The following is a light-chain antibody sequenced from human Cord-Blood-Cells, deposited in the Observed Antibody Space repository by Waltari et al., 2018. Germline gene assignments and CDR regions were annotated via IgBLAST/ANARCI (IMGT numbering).Light chain of an antibody. Sequence: DIQMTQSPSSLSASVGDRVTITCRASQSISSYLNWYQQKPGKATKPMIYAASSLQSGVPSRFSGSGSGTDFSLTISSLQPEDFATYYCQQSYSTLTFGGGTKVEIK. V-gene: IGKV1-39*01. CDR3: QQSYSTLT. CDR1: QSISSY. J-gene: IGKJ4*01. CDR2: AAS.